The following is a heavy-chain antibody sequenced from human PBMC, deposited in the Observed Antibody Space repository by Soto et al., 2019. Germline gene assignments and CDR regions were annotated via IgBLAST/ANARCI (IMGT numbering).Heavy chain of an antibody. V-gene: IGHV1-2*04. CDR2: INPNSGGT. Sequence: QVQLVQSGAEVKKPGASVKVSCKASGYTFTGYYMHWVRQAPGQGLEWMGWINPNSGGTNYAQKCQGWVTMTRDTSISTAYMELSRLRSDDTAVYYCARDLRGQLPAALDYWGQGTLVTVSS. J-gene: IGHJ4*02. CDR1: GYTFTGYY. D-gene: IGHD2-2*01. CDR3: ARDLRGQLPAALDY.